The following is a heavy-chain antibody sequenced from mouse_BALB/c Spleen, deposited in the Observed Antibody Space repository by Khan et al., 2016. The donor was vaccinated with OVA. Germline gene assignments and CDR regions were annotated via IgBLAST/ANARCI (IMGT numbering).Heavy chain of an antibody. Sequence: EVQLQESGPGLVKPSQSLSLTCSVTGYSITSGYYWNWIRQFPGNKLEWMGYISYDGSNNYNPYLKNRISITRDTSKNQFFLKLNSVTTEDTVTXYCARGARATYYFDYWGQGTTLTVSS. D-gene: IGHD3-1*01. V-gene: IGHV3-6*02. CDR3: ARGARATYYFDY. J-gene: IGHJ2*01. CDR2: ISYDGSN. CDR1: GYSITSGYY.